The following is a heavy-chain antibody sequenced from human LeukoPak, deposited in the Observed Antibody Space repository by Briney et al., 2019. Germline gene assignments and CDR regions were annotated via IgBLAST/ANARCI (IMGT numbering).Heavy chain of an antibody. J-gene: IGHJ5*02. CDR1: GGSISSYY. CDR2: IYYSGST. V-gene: IGHV4-59*01. CDR3: ARVSPGGREYYYDSSGYSGPSGWWFDP. Sequence: PSETLSLTCTVSGGSISSYYWSWIRQPPGKGLEWIGYIYYSGSTNYNPSLKSRVTISVDTSKNQFSLKLSSVTAADTAVYYCARVSPGGREYYYDSSGYSGPSGWWFDPWGQGTLVTVSS. D-gene: IGHD3-22*01.